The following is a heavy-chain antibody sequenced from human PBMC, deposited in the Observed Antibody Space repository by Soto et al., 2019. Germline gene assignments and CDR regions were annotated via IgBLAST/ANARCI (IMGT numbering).Heavy chain of an antibody. CDR3: AKDTAPGFYDANGHLDS. V-gene: IGHV3-9*01. CDR2: INWDSEDI. J-gene: IGHJ4*02. Sequence: VQLVESGGCLVQPGGSRRLSCVVSGINFDDFAMHWVRQVPGKGLEWVSGINWDSEDIGYADSVKGRFTISRDNAKNSLYLQMNSLKAEDTALYYCAKDTAPGFYDANGHLDSWGQGTPVTVSS. D-gene: IGHD2-8*01. CDR1: GINFDDFA.